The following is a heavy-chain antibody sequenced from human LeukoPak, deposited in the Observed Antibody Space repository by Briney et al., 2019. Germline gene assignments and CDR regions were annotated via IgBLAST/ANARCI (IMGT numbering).Heavy chain of an antibody. J-gene: IGHJ3*02. Sequence: PSETLSLTCTVSGYSNSSGYYWGWIRQPPGKGLEWIGSMFHSGSTYYNPSLKSRVTMSVDTSKNQFSLKLSSVTAADTAVYYCASAPRDDAFDIWGQGTMVTVSS. V-gene: IGHV4-38-2*02. CDR2: MFHSGST. CDR3: ASAPRDDAFDI. CDR1: GYSNSSGYY.